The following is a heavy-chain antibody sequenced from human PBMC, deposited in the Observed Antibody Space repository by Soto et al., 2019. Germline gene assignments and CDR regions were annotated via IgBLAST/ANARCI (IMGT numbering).Heavy chain of an antibody. CDR1: GFTFSTHG. D-gene: IGHD6-19*01. CDR3: TRRDNSGYYFFDS. Sequence: PGGSLRLSCAASGFTFSTHGMNWVRQAPGKGLEWVSSISSGSYIYYADSVKGRFATSRDNAKNSLYLQMNSLRAEDTAMYYFTRRDNSGYYFFDSWGQGTLVTVSS. CDR2: ISSGSYI. V-gene: IGHV3-21*01. J-gene: IGHJ4*02.